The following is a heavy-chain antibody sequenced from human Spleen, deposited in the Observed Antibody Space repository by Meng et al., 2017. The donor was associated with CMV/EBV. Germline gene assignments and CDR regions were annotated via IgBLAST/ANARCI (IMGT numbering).Heavy chain of an antibody. Sequence: SETLSLTCTVSGGSVSSGSYYWSWIRQPPGKGLEWIGYIYYSGSTYYNPSLKSRITISLNTSKNQFSLKLTSVTAADTAVYYCARGVYYGEFDYWGQGTLVTVSS. CDR2: IYYSGST. CDR1: GGSVSSGSYY. V-gene: IGHV4-61*01. CDR3: ARGVYYGEFDY. J-gene: IGHJ4*02. D-gene: IGHD3-10*01.